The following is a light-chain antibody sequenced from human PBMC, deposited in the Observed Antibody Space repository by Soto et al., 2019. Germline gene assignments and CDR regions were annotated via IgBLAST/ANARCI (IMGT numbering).Light chain of an antibody. CDR3: QHFDDSLT. CDR1: QSVDSST. V-gene: IGKV3-20*01. CDR2: GAS. Sequence: EVVLTQSPGTLSLSPGERATLSCRASQSVDSSTLAWYQQKPGQAPRLLISGASKRATGTPDRFSGSGSGTDFTLTISRLEPEDFAVYYCQHFDDSLTFGRGSKVEIK. J-gene: IGKJ4*01.